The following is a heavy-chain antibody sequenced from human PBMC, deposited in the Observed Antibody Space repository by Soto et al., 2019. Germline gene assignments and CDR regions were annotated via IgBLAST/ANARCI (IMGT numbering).Heavy chain of an antibody. CDR1: GYTFTGYY. J-gene: IGHJ6*02. D-gene: IGHD3-3*01. V-gene: IGHV1-2*04. CDR3: AREIHGGDFYYGMDV. CDR2: INPNSGGT. Sequence: ASVKVSCKASGYTFTGYYMLWVRQAPGQRLEWMGWINPNSGGTNYAQKFQGWVTMTRDTSISTAYMELSRLRSDDTAVYYCAREIHGGDFYYGMDVWGQGTTVTVSS.